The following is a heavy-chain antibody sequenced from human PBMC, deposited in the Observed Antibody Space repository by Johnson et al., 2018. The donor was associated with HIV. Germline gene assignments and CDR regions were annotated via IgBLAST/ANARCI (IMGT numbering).Heavy chain of an antibody. V-gene: IGHV3-66*02. CDR1: GFTFSSFA. D-gene: IGHD6-13*01. CDR2: IYSGGST. J-gene: IGHJ3*02. Sequence: EQLVESGGGVVRPGRSLRLSCAASGFTFSSFAMHWVRQAPGKGLEWVSVIYSGGSTYYADSVKGRFTISRDNSKNTLYLQMNSLRAEDTAVYYCASSRRGQQLVPLAFDIWGQGTMVTVYS. CDR3: ASSRRGQQLVPLAFDI.